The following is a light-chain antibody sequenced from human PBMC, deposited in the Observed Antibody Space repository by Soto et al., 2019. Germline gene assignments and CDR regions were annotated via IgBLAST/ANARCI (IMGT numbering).Light chain of an antibody. CDR1: SSDIGGYNY. Sequence: QSVLTHPAPVSGPPGQSITISCAGTSSDIGGYNYVSWYQQHPGKAPKVMIYEVSNRPSGVSNRFSGSKSGNTASLTISGLQAEDEADYYCSSYTSSSTLYVFGSGTKVTVL. V-gene: IGLV2-14*01. J-gene: IGLJ1*01. CDR3: SSYTSSSTLYV. CDR2: EVS.